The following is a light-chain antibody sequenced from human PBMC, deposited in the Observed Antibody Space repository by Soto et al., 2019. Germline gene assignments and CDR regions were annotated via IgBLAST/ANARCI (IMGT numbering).Light chain of an antibody. Sequence: DIQMTQSPSTLSGSVGDRVTITCRASQTISSWLAWCQQKPEKAPKLLIYKASTLKSGVPSRFSGGGSGTEFTLTISSLQPDDFATYYCQHYNSYPEAFGRGTKVDIK. CDR3: QHYNSYPEA. CDR2: KAS. V-gene: IGKV1-5*03. J-gene: IGKJ1*01. CDR1: QTISSW.